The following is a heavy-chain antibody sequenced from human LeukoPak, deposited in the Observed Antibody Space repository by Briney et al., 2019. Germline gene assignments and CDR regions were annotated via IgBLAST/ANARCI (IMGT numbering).Heavy chain of an antibody. J-gene: IGHJ4*02. D-gene: IGHD4-11*01. Sequence: SEALSLTCSVSGYSIRSGFYWAWIRQPPGKGLEWIGNIVPVHGGNTKYNSFLKGRVTISVDTSKNQFSLRLDSVTAADTAIYYCARDDYSNHDSAEWGQGIPVTVSS. CDR3: ARDDYSNHDSAE. V-gene: IGHV4-38-2*02. CDR1: GYSIRSGFY. CDR2: IVPVHGGNT.